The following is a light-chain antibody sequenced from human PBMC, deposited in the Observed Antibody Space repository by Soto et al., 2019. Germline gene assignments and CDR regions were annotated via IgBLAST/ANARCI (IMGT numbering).Light chain of an antibody. V-gene: IGKV3-15*01. CDR2: GAS. CDR3: QQYGSPPYT. J-gene: IGKJ2*01. Sequence: EIVMTQSPATLSVSPGERATLSCRASQSVSSNLAWYQQKPGQAPRLLIYGASTRATGIPARFSGSGSGTEFTLTISSLQSEDFAVCYCQQYGSPPYTFGLVTKLEIK. CDR1: QSVSSN.